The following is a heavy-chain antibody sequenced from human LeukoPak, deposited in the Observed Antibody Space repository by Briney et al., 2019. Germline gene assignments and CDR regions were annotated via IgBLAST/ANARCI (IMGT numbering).Heavy chain of an antibody. CDR3: AKDGYCSGGSCYKGDY. D-gene: IGHD2-15*01. CDR2: IRGRVGGT. Sequence: GGSLRLSCAASGFTFSSYALSWVRQPQGKGLEWVPAIRGRVGGTYYADPVKGRFTISRDNSKNTLYLQMNSLRAEDTAVYYCAKDGYCSGGSCYKGDYWGQGTLVTVSS. V-gene: IGHV3-23*01. J-gene: IGHJ4*02. CDR1: GFTFSSYA.